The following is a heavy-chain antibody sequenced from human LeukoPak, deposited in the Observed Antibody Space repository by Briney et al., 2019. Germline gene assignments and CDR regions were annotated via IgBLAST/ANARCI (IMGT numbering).Heavy chain of an antibody. CDR3: ARRRTRPEAFDI. D-gene: IGHD1-14*01. J-gene: IGHJ3*02. CDR1: GGSVNGNY. Sequence: PSETLSLTCSVSGGSVNGNYWNWIRQPPGKALEWIGYIYNSGNTNYNPSLKSRVTMSIDTSRNQFSLELSPVTATDTAVYYCARRRTRPEAFDIWGQGTMVTVSS. CDR2: IYNSGNT. V-gene: IGHV4-4*09.